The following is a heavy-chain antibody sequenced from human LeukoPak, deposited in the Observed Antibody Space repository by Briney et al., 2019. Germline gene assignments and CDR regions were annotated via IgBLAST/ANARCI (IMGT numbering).Heavy chain of an antibody. Sequence: GGSLRLSCAASGFTFSSYGMHWVRQAPGKGLEWVAVISYDGSNKYYADSVEGRFTISRDNSKNTLYLQMNSLRAEDTAVYYCAKDQEWELLNWGQGTLVTVSS. V-gene: IGHV3-30*18. D-gene: IGHD1-26*01. CDR3: AKDQEWELLN. CDR2: ISYDGSNK. CDR1: GFTFSSYG. J-gene: IGHJ4*02.